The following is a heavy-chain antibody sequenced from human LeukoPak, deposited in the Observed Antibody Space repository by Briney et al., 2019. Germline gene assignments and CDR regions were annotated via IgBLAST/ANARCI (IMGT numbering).Heavy chain of an antibody. CDR3: ARDSFYSSSWADFDY. J-gene: IGHJ4*02. D-gene: IGHD6-13*01. Sequence: SVKVSCKASGGTFSSYAISWVRQAPGQGLEWMGGIIPIFGTANYAQKFQGRVTITADESTSTAYMELSSLRSDDTAVYYCARDSFYSSSWADFDYWGQGTLVTVSS. V-gene: IGHV1-69*13. CDR2: IIPIFGTA. CDR1: GGTFSSYA.